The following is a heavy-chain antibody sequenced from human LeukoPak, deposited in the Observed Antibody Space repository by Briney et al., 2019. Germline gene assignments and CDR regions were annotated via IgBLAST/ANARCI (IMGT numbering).Heavy chain of an antibody. V-gene: IGHV3-7*01. J-gene: IGHJ4*02. D-gene: IGHD3-3*01. Sequence: PGGSLRLSCAASESAFSRYWMSSVRQAPGKGLEWVANIKQDGSEKNYVDSVKGRFTISRDNAKNSLYLQMNSLRAEDTAVYYCARALNFWSGYWNYWGQGTLVTVSS. CDR1: ESAFSRYW. CDR2: IKQDGSEK. CDR3: ARALNFWSGYWNY.